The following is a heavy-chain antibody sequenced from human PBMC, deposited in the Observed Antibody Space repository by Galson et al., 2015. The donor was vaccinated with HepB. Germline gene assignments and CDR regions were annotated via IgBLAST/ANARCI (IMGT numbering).Heavy chain of an antibody. V-gene: IGHV1-24*01. CDR1: GYTLTELS. Sequence: SVKVSCKVSGYTLTELSMHWVRQAPGKGLEWMGGFDPEDGETIYAQKFQGRVTMTEDTSTDTAYMELSSLRSEDTAVYYCATPGLITMVRGVITPFDYWGQGTLVTVSS. CDR2: FDPEDGET. D-gene: IGHD3-10*01. CDR3: ATPGLITMVRGVITPFDY. J-gene: IGHJ4*02.